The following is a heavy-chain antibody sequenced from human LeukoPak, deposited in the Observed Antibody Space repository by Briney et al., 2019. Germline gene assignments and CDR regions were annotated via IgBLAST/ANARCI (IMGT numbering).Heavy chain of an antibody. Sequence: SETLSLTCTVSGGSISSSGYYWGWIRQPPGKGLEWIGSIYYSGSTYYNPSLKSRVTVSVDTPKNQFSLKLSSVTAADTAVYYCARELTYCGGDCPPGGFDIWGQGTMVTVSS. V-gene: IGHV4-39*07. CDR2: IYYSGST. CDR3: ARELTYCGGDCPPGGFDI. J-gene: IGHJ3*02. D-gene: IGHD2-21*02. CDR1: GGSISSSGYY.